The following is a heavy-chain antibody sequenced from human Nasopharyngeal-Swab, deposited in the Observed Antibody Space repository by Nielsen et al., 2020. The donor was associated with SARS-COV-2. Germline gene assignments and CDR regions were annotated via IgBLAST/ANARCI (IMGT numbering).Heavy chain of an antibody. D-gene: IGHD2/OR15-2a*01. CDR3: AKDLRGPYFF. Sequence: GESLKISCAASGFSFSSFDIHWVRQAPGKGLEWVALISYDVSNEYYADSVKGRFTISRDNSKNTLSLQMNSLRAEDTAVYYCAKDLRGPYFFWGQGTLVTVSS. CDR1: GFSFSSFD. J-gene: IGHJ4*02. CDR2: ISYDVSNE. V-gene: IGHV3-30*18.